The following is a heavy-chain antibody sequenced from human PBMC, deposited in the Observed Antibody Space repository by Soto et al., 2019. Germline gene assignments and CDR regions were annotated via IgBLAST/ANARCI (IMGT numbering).Heavy chain of an antibody. CDR3: ARDRLDVVVPAAILAY. CDR1: GFTFSSYA. J-gene: IGHJ4*02. V-gene: IGHV3-30-3*01. D-gene: IGHD2-2*02. Sequence: QVQLVESGGGVVQPGRSLRLSCAASGFTFSSYAMHWVRQAPGKGLEGVAVISYDGSNKYYADSVKGRFTISRDNSKNTLYLQMNSLRAEDTAVFYCARDRLDVVVPAAILAYWGQGTLVTVSS. CDR2: ISYDGSNK.